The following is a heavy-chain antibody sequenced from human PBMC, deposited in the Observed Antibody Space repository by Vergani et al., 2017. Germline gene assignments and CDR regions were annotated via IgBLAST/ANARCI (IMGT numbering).Heavy chain of an antibody. CDR1: GGSMSGYY. CDR3: WRVADFYGLGSRLLDL. V-gene: IGHV4-59*01. J-gene: IGHJ5*02. CDR2: MYHSGST. D-gene: IGHD3-10*01. Sequence: QVRLQESGPGLVKPSETLSLTCSVSGGSMSGYYWSWIRQPPGQELEWIGYMYHSGSTNYNPSLETRVTISGDTSKNQFSLKLNSVTAADTAVYYCWRVADFYGLGSRLLDLWGQGILVTVSS.